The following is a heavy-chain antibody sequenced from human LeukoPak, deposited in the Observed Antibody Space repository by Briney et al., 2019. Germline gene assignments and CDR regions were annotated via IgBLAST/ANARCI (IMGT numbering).Heavy chain of an antibody. CDR3: AREFGRCSGGSCYYYYMDV. J-gene: IGHJ6*03. Sequence: VASVKISCKASGYTFTSYGISWVRQAPGQGLEWMGWISAYNGNTNYAQKLQGRVTMTTDTSTSTAYMELRSLRSDDTAVYYCAREFGRCSGGSCYYYYMDVWGKGTTVTVSS. CDR1: GYTFTSYG. V-gene: IGHV1-18*01. D-gene: IGHD2-15*01. CDR2: ISAYNGNT.